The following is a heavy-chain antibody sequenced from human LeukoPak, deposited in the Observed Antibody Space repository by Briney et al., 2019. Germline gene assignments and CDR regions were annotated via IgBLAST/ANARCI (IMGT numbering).Heavy chain of an antibody. V-gene: IGHV4-38-2*02. CDR1: GYSISSGYY. Sequence: SETLSLTCTVSGYSISSGYYWGWIRQPPGKGLEWIGNFYHSGLTYYNPSLKSRVPISVDTSKNQFSLKLSSVTAADTAVYYCMSNYLQGGYYFIYWGQRTLVTVST. D-gene: IGHD2/OR15-2a*01. CDR3: MSNYLQGGYYFIY. CDR2: FYHSGLT. J-gene: IGHJ4*02.